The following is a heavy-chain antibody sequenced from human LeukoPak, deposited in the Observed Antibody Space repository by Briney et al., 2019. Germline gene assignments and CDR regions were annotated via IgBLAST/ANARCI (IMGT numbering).Heavy chain of an antibody. V-gene: IGHV3-7*01. J-gene: IGHJ4*02. CDR1: GFDFSNYY. D-gene: IGHD4-23*01. Sequence: PGGSVRLSCEASGFDFSNYYMSWVRQAPGKGLEWLANIKYDGSYTYYVDSVKGRFTISRDNVKNSLYLQMSSLRAEDTAVYYCTRDEGATVATYRFDFWGQGTLVTVSS. CDR2: IKYDGSYT. CDR3: TRDEGATVATYRFDF.